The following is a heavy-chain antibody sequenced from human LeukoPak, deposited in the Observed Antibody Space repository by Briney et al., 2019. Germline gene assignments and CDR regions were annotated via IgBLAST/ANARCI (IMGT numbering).Heavy chain of an antibody. Sequence: GGSLRLSCAASGFTFSSYAMHWVRQAPGKVLEWVAVISYDGSNKYYADSVKGRFTISRDNSKNTLYLQMNSLRAEDTAVYYCARPPAAMVPYYYYYMDVWGLGTTVTVSS. J-gene: IGHJ6*03. V-gene: IGHV3-30*01. D-gene: IGHD2-2*01. CDR2: ISYDGSNK. CDR3: ARPPAAMVPYYYYYMDV. CDR1: GFTFSSYA.